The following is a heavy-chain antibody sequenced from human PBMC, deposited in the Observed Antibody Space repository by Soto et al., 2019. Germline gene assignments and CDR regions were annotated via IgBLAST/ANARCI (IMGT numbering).Heavy chain of an antibody. Sequence: LSDPGPGFTVGGYDIRWVRPAPGKGLEWVSGISASGGRTYYADSVKGRFTISRDNSKNTMYLQMNSLRVEDTAVYKCAKDWDLLRAFDRWGQGTMVTVS. D-gene: IGHD1-26*01. CDR3: AKDWDLLRAFDR. CDR1: GFTVGGYD. J-gene: IGHJ3*01. V-gene: IGHV3-23*01. CDR2: ISASGGRT.